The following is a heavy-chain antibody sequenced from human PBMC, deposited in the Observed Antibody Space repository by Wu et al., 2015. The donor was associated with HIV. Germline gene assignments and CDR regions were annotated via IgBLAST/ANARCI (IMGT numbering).Heavy chain of an antibody. Sequence: QVQLVQSGAEVKKPGSSVKVSCKSSGGTFSSYTINWVRQAPGQGLEWMGRIIPILGTPDYAQDFKGRVTIYADESTSTVYMELSSLRSEDTAVYYCATERTVAITHFDSWDQGTLVTVSS. J-gene: IGHJ4*02. CDR2: IIPILGTP. CDR3: ATERTVAITHFDS. CDR1: GGTFSSYT. V-gene: IGHV1-69*11. D-gene: IGHD5-12*01.